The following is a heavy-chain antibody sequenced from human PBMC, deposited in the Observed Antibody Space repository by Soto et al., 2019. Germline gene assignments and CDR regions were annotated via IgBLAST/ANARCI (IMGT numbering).Heavy chain of an antibody. J-gene: IGHJ6*03. D-gene: IGHD2-2*01. V-gene: IGHV4-31*03. Sequence: SETLSLTCTVSGGSISSGGYYWSWIRQHPGKGLEWIGYIYYSGSTYYNPSLKSRVTISVDTSKNQFSLKLSSVTAADTAVYFCAGGTVLGCSSTCCYGQYYYYYYYMDVWCKGTTVTVSS. CDR3: AGGTVLGCSSTCCYGQYYYYYYYMDV. CDR2: IYYSGST. CDR1: GGSISSGGYY.